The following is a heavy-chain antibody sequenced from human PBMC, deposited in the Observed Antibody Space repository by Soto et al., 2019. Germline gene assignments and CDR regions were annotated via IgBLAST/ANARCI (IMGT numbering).Heavy chain of an antibody. CDR2: LNIGNGNT. CDR1: GYTFTSYA. D-gene: IGHD2-15*01. Sequence: QVQLVQSGAEVKKPGDSVKVSCKTSGYTFTSYAIHWVRQAPGQGLEWLGWLNIGNGNTQYSPKLHDRVTLTRDTSASTAYMELSSLRSEDTAVYYCARETLCGGRFYVHWFDPWGQGTLVTVSS. J-gene: IGHJ5*02. CDR3: ARETLCGGRFYVHWFDP. V-gene: IGHV1-3*04.